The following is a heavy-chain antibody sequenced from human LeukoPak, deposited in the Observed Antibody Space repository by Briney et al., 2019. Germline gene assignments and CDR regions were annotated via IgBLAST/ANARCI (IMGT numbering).Heavy chain of an antibody. CDR2: INPNSGGT. V-gene: IGHV1-2*02. CDR1: GYTFTGYY. CDR3: ARDEGDITGTPYYYYYMDV. J-gene: IGHJ6*03. D-gene: IGHD1-20*01. Sequence: GASVKVSCKASGYTFTGYYMHWVRQAPGQGLERMGWINPNSGGTNYAQKFQGRVTMTRDTSISTACMELSRLRSDDTAVYYCARDEGDITGTPYYYYYMDVWGKGTTVTVSS.